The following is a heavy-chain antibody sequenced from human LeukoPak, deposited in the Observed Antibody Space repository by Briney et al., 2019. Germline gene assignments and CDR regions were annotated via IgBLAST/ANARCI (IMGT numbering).Heavy chain of an antibody. V-gene: IGHV1-46*01. CDR2: INPSGGST. J-gene: IGHJ4*02. Sequence: GASVKVSCKASGYTFTSYYMHWVRQAPGQGLEWMGIINPSGGSTSYAQKFQGRVTMTRDTSTSTVYMELSSLRSEDTAVYYCARDPPVCSGGSCYPGNYFDYWGQGTLVTVSS. D-gene: IGHD2-15*01. CDR3: ARDPPVCSGGSCYPGNYFDY. CDR1: GYTFTSYY.